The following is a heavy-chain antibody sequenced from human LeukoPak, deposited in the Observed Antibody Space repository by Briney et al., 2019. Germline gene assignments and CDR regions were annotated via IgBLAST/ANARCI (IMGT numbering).Heavy chain of an antibody. D-gene: IGHD6-13*01. V-gene: IGHV3-23*01. J-gene: IGHJ4*02. CDR2: ISGSGGTT. CDR1: GFTFSSYA. CDR3: AKDSGSSSSRVRFDF. Sequence: GGSLRLSCAASGFTFSSYAMSWVRQAPGKGLEWVSAISGSGGTTYYADFVKGRFTISRDNSKNTLYLQMNSLRPEDTAVYYCAKDSGSSSSRVRFDFWGQGTLVTVSS.